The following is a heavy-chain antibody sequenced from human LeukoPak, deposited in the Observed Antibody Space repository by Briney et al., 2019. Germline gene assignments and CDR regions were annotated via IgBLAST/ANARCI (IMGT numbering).Heavy chain of an antibody. J-gene: IGHJ4*02. CDR3: VRHARFCTSTSCYDY. Sequence: PSETLSLTCTVSGGSISTYYWSWFRQPPGKGLEWIGYIYASGSANYNPSLKSRVTISVDTSKSQFSLKLTSVTAADTAVYYCVRHARFCTSTSCYDYWGQGTLVTVSS. D-gene: IGHD2-2*01. CDR1: GGSISTYY. V-gene: IGHV4-4*09. CDR2: IYASGSA.